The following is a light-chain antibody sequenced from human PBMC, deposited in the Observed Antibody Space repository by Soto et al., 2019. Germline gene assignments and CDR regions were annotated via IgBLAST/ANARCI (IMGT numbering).Light chain of an antibody. V-gene: IGLV2-23*01. Sequence: QSALTQPASVSGSPGQSITISCTGTSTDVGSYNLVSWYQQHPGKAPKLMIYEGSKRPSGVSNRFSGSKSGNTASLTLSGLQAEDEADYYCCSYAGSSTLVFGGGTKVTV. J-gene: IGLJ2*01. CDR3: CSYAGSSTLV. CDR1: STDVGSYNL. CDR2: EGS.